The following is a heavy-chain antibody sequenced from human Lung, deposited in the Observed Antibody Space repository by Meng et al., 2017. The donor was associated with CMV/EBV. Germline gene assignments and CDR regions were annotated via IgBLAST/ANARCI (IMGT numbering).Heavy chain of an antibody. CDR2: IKQDGSEK. J-gene: IGHJ6*02. Sequence: GEXXKISCAASGFTFSSYWMSWVRQAPGKGLEWVANIKQDGSEKYYVDSVKGRFTISRDNAKNSLYLQMNSLRAEDTDVYYCARDSASVGSGYYYYYGMDVWGQGNXV. CDR3: ARDSASVGSGYYYYYGMDV. CDR1: GFTFSSYW. V-gene: IGHV3-7*01. D-gene: IGHD2-15*01.